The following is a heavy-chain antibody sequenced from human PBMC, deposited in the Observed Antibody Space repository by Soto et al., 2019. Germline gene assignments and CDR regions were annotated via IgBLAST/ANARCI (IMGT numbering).Heavy chain of an antibody. Sequence: PGGSLRLSCAASGFTFDDYAMHWVRQAPGKGLEWVSGISWNSGSIGYADSVKGRFTISRDNAKNSLYLQMNSLRAEDTALYYCAKGKGSSPTYGMDVWGQGPTVTV. CDR3: AKGKGSSPTYGMDV. V-gene: IGHV3-9*01. CDR2: ISWNSGSI. J-gene: IGHJ6*02. D-gene: IGHD6-6*01. CDR1: GFTFDDYA.